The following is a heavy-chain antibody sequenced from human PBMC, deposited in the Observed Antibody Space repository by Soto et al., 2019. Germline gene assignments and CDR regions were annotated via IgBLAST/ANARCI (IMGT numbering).Heavy chain of an antibody. CDR2: ITSDSSTI. D-gene: IGHD2-8*01. V-gene: IGHV3-48*02. J-gene: IGHJ6*02. CDR1: GFSFSTYS. CDR3: ARVGRGVYGMDV. Sequence: EVQLVESWGGLVQPGGSLRLSCAASGFSFSTYSINWVRQAPGKGLEWFSYITSDSSTISYADSVKGRFTVSRDNAKNSLYLQMNSLRDEDTAVYYCARVGRGVYGMDVWGQGTSVTVSS.